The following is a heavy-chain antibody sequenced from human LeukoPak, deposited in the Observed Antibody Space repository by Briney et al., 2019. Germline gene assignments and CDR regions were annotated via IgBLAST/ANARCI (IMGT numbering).Heavy chain of an antibody. V-gene: IGHV1-18*01. Sequence: ASVKVSCKASGYTFTSYGTSWVRQAPGQGLEWMGWISAYNGNTNYAQKLQGRVTMTTDTSTSTAYMELRSLRSDDTAVYYCARDPPPINLGYGRIFDYWGQGTLVTVSS. CDR1: GYTFTSYG. CDR2: ISAYNGNT. D-gene: IGHD4-17*01. CDR3: ARDPPPINLGYGRIFDY. J-gene: IGHJ4*02.